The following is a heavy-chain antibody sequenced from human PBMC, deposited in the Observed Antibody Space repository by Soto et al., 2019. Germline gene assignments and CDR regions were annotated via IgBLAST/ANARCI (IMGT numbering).Heavy chain of an antibody. CDR3: ARDWGYGGNSVLNVGPPYGMDV. J-gene: IGHJ6*02. Sequence: GASVKVSCKASGGTFSSYAISWVRQAPGQGLEWMGGIIPIFGTANYAQKFQGRVTITADESTSTAYMVLSSLRSEDTAVYYCARDWGYGGNSVLNVGPPYGMDVWGQGTTVTVSS. V-gene: IGHV1-69*13. D-gene: IGHD4-17*01. CDR2: IIPIFGTA. CDR1: GGTFSSYA.